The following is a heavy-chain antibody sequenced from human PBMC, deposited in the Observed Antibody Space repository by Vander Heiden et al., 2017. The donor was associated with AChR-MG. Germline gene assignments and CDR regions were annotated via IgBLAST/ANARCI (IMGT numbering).Heavy chain of an antibody. CDR3: ARDGDPTTFAVAHNWFDP. V-gene: IGHV1-2*02. D-gene: IGHD3-3*01. CDR2: INPNSGDA. Sequence: QVQLVQSGAEVKKPGASVKVSCRASGYTFTGYYIHWVRQAPGQGLEWMGWINPNSGDANYGQKFQGRVTMTRDTSMSTAYMEVRRLRSDDTAVYYCARDGDPTTFAVAHNWFDPWSQGTLVTVSS. J-gene: IGHJ5*02. CDR1: GYTFTGYY.